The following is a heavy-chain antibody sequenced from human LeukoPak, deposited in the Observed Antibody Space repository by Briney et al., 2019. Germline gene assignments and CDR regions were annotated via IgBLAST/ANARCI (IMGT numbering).Heavy chain of an antibody. J-gene: IGHJ4*02. Sequence: GGSLRLSCAASGFTFDDYGMSWVRQAPGKGLEWVSGINWNGGSTGYADSVKGRFTISRDNAKNSLYLQMNSLRVEDTAVYYCARVVYGVTGGDYWGQGTLVRVSS. D-gene: IGHD3-3*01. CDR3: ARVVYGVTGGDY. V-gene: IGHV3-20*04. CDR1: GFTFDDYG. CDR2: INWNGGST.